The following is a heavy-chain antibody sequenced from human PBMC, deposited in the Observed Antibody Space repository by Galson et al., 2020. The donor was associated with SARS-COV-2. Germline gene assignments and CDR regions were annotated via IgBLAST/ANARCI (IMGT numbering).Heavy chain of an antibody. V-gene: IGHV4-59*01. CDR1: GGSITNYY. J-gene: IGHJ6*02. Sequence: SETLSLTCTVSGGSITNYYWSWIRQSPRKGLEWVGCISYGGSTNYNPSLRGRVTMPLSTSKNQVSLKLTSVTAAATAVYYCARATNYHGSGTLRWWGPNYYSNCAVDVWGQWTAVTVS. CDR2: ISYGGST. CDR3: ARATNYHGSGTLRWWGPNYYSNCAVDV. D-gene: IGHD3-10*01.